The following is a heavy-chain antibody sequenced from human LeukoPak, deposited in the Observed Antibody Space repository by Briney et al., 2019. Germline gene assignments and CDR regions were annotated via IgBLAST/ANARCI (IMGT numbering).Heavy chain of an antibody. Sequence: GSLRLSCAASRFIFSNSAMHWVRQAPGRGLEWIGEINHSESTNYNPSLKSRVTISVDTSKNQFSLKLSSVTAADTAVYYCARGYGLVVPAARRNWFDPWGQGTLVTVSS. V-gene: IGHV4-34*01. CDR3: ARGYGLVVPAARRNWFDP. J-gene: IGHJ5*02. CDR2: INHSEST. CDR1: RFIFSNSA. D-gene: IGHD2-2*01.